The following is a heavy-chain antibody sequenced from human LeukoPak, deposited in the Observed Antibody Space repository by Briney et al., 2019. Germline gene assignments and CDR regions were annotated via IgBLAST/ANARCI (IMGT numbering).Heavy chain of an antibody. CDR3: ARDPYSGTYGNTYYYYMDV. V-gene: IGHV3-23*01. CDR1: GFTFSSYA. J-gene: IGHJ6*03. CDR2: ISASGDST. D-gene: IGHD1-26*01. Sequence: GGSLRLSCAASGFTFSSYAMSWVRQAPGKGLEWVSAISASGDSTFYADSVKGRFTLSRDNSKNTLYLQLTTLRAEDTAVYYCARDPYSGTYGNTYYYYMDVWGKGTTVTISS.